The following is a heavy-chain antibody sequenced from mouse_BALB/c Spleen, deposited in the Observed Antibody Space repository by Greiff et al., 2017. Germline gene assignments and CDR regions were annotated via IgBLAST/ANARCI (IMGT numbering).Heavy chain of an antibody. CDR2: IYPGDGDT. CDR1: GYTFTSYW. Sequence: VQLVESGAELARPWASVKLSCKASGYTFTSYWMQWVKQRPGQGLEWIGAIYPGDGDTRYTQKFKGKATLTADKSSSTAYLQLSSLTSEDTAVYYCALFDYWGQGTTLTVSS. J-gene: IGHJ2*01. V-gene: IGHV1-87*01. CDR3: ALFDY.